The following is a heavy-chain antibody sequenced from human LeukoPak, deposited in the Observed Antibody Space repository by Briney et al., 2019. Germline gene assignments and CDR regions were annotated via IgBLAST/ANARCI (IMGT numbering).Heavy chain of an antibody. D-gene: IGHD6-6*01. CDR1: GGSISTYY. V-gene: IGHV4-59*01. J-gene: IGHJ4*02. CDR3: ARFGTSSSRFFDQ. Sequence: SETLSLTCTVSGGSISTYYWTWIRQPPGKGLEWIGYIYYSGSTNYNPSLKSRVTISVDTSKNQFSLKLTSLTAADTAVYYCARFGTSSSRFFDQWGQGTLVTVSS. CDR2: IYYSGST.